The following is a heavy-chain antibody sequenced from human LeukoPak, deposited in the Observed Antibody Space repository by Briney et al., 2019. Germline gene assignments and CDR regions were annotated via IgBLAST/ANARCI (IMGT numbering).Heavy chain of an antibody. D-gene: IGHD6-13*01. CDR3: ARTFTSSRSWYQGEYFQH. V-gene: IGHV3-30*03. Sequence: GGSLRLSCAASGFTFSSYWMSWVCQAPGKGLEWVAVISYDGSNKYYADSVKGRFTISRDNSKNTLYLQMNSLRAEDTAVYYCARTFTSSRSWYQGEYFQHWGQGTLVTVSS. CDR1: GFTFSSYW. J-gene: IGHJ1*01. CDR2: ISYDGSNK.